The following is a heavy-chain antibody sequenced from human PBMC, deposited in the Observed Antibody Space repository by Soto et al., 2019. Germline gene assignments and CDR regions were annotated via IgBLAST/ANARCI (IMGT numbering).Heavy chain of an antibody. Sequence: WGSLRLSCAASGFTFSSYGMHWVRQAPGKGLEWVAVISYDGSNKYYADSVKGRFTISRDNSKNTLYLQMNSLRAEDTAVYYCAKDRSSGYYLWFDYWGQGTLVTVSS. J-gene: IGHJ4*02. CDR2: ISYDGSNK. CDR1: GFTFSSYG. D-gene: IGHD3-22*01. CDR3: AKDRSSGYYLWFDY. V-gene: IGHV3-30*18.